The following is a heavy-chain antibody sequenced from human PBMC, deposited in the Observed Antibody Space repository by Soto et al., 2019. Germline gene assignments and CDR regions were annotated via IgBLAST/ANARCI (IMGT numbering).Heavy chain of an antibody. CDR3: ARRFRRGGWFDP. CDR2: IYYSGST. D-gene: IGHD3-10*01. Sequence: QLQLQESGPGLVKPSETLSLTCTVSGGSISSSSYYWGWIRQPPGKGLEWIGSIYYSGSTYYNPSLKSRVTISVDTSKNQFSLKLSSVTAADTAVYYCARRFRRGGWFDPWGQGTLVTVSS. J-gene: IGHJ5*02. CDR1: GGSISSSSYY. V-gene: IGHV4-39*01.